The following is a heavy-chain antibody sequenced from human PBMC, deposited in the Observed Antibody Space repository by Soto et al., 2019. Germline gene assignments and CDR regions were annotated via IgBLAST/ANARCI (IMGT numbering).Heavy chain of an antibody. CDR3: ARDHPIRYYDYIRGTPSHYAY. CDR1: GYTFTSYA. CDR2: INAGNGNT. J-gene: IGHJ4*02. V-gene: IGHV1-3*01. Sequence: ASVKVSCKASGYTFTSYAMHWVRQAPGQRLEWMGWINAGNGNTKYSQKFQGRVTITRDTSASTAYMELSSLRSEDTAVYYCARDHPIRYYDYIRGTPSHYAYWVQGTLVTVSS. D-gene: IGHD3-16*01.